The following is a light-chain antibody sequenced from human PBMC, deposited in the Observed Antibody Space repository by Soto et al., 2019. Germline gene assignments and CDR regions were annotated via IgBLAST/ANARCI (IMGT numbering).Light chain of an antibody. V-gene: IGKV3-15*01. CDR2: SAS. Sequence: EIVMTQSPATLSVSPGERATLSCRASQSVRSGVAWYQQKPGQAPRLLIYSASTRATGIPAKFSGSGSGTEFTLTISSLQSEDFAVYYCQQYDNWPPTFGQGTRVEIK. CDR3: QQYDNWPPT. CDR1: QSVRSG. J-gene: IGKJ1*01.